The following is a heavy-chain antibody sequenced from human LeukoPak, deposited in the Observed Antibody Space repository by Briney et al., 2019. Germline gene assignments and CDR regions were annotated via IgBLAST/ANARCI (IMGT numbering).Heavy chain of an antibody. CDR1: GGSFSGYY. V-gene: IGHV4-34*01. Sequence: SETLSLTCAVYGGSFSGYYWSWIRQPPGRGLEWIGEINHSGSTNYNPSLKSRVTISVDTSKNQFSLKLSSVTAADTAVYYCARGSRGFDPWGQGTLVTVSS. J-gene: IGHJ5*02. CDR3: ARGSRGFDP. CDR2: INHSGST.